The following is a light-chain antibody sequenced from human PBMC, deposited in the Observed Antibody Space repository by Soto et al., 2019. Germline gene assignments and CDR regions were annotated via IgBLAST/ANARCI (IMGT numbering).Light chain of an antibody. CDR1: SSDVGSSNY. J-gene: IGLJ1*01. Sequence: QSVLTQPASVSGYPGQSITISCTGTSSDVGSSNYVSWYQQYPGKVPKLLIDRVSNRPSGVSTRFSGSKSVYTASLTISRLQTEDEADYCCTSSTIDSRYVFGTGTKLTVL. V-gene: IGLV2-14*01. CDR3: TSSTIDSRYV. CDR2: RVS.